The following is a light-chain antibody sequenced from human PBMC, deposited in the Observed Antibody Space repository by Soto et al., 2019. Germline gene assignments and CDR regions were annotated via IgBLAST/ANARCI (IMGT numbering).Light chain of an antibody. CDR2: GAS. Sequence: EIVLTQSPGTLSLSPGERATLSCRASERLSSVYLAWYQQRPGQPPRLLIYGASSRAAGIPDRFRGSGSGTDFTLTITRLEPEDFAVYYCQQYVIPPYTFGQGAKLEI. J-gene: IGKJ2*01. V-gene: IGKV3-20*01. CDR1: ERLSSVY. CDR3: QQYVIPPYT.